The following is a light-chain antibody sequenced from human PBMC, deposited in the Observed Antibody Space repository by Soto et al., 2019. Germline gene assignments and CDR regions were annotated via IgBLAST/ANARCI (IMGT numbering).Light chain of an antibody. CDR2: EDN. CDR3: QSYDSSKEV. J-gene: IGLJ3*02. CDR1: SGRIASNY. Sequence: NFMLTQPHSVSESPGKTVTISCTRSSGRIASNYVQWYQQRPGSAPTTVIYEDNQRPSGVPDRCSGSSDSSSNSASLTISRLKTEDEADYYCQSYDSSKEVFGGGTKVTVL. V-gene: IGLV6-57*03.